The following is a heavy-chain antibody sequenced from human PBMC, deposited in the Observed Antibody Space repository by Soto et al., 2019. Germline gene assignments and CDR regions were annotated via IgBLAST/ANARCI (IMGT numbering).Heavy chain of an antibody. CDR2: ISYDGSNK. V-gene: IGHV3-30*18. CDR1: GFTFSSYG. Sequence: QVQLVESGGGVVQPGRSLRLSCAASGFTFSSYGMHWVRQAPGKGLEWVAVISYDGSNKYYADSVEGRFTISRDNSKNTLYLQMNSLRAEDTAVYYCAKDKKYSSGWPYYFDYWGQGTLVTVSS. CDR3: AKDKKYSSGWPYYFDY. J-gene: IGHJ4*02. D-gene: IGHD6-19*01.